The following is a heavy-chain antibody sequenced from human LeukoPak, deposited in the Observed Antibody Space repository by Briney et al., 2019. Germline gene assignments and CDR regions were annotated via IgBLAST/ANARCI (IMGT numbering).Heavy chain of an antibody. J-gene: IGHJ6*02. CDR1: GFIFSSYA. CDR3: AKVHLVNYYYGMDV. D-gene: IGHD3-9*01. V-gene: IGHV3-23*01. CDR2: ISGSGGST. Sequence: GGSLRLSCAASGFIFSSYAMSWVRQAPGKGLEWVSAISGSGGSTYYADSVKGRFTISRDNSKNTLYLQMNSLRAEDTAVYYCAKVHLVNYYYGMDVWGQGTTVTVSS.